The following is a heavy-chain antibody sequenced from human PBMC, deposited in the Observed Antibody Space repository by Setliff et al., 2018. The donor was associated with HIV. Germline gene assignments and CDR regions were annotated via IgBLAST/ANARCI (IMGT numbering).Heavy chain of an antibody. V-gene: IGHV4-39*01. D-gene: IGHD3-3*01. Sequence: PPGGGLEWIGSVYYSGSTYYNPSLRSRVTISVDTSKNQLSLRLTSLTAADTAVYYCARSQPDTIFGVVTFDFWGQGQMVTVSS. CDR2: VYYSGST. J-gene: IGHJ4*02. CDR3: ARSQPDTIFGVVTFDF.